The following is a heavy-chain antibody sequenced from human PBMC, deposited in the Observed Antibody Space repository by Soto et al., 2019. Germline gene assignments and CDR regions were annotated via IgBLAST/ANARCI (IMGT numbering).Heavy chain of an antibody. CDR3: ATYCSGGSCYSAYAFDI. CDR2: IYPGDSDT. Sequence: GEFLKISCKGSGYSFTSYWIGWVRQMPGKSLEWMGIIYPGDSDTRYSPSFQGQVTISADKSISTAYLQWSSLKASDTAMYYCATYCSGGSCYSAYAFDIWGQGTMVTVSS. J-gene: IGHJ3*02. D-gene: IGHD2-15*01. V-gene: IGHV5-51*01. CDR1: GYSFTSYW.